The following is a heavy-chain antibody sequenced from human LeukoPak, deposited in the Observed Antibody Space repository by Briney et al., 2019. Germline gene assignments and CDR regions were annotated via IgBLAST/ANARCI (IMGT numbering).Heavy chain of an antibody. CDR1: GYTFTSYG. Sequence: ASVKVSCKASGYTFTSYGISWVRQAPGQGLEWMGWISAYNGNTNYAQKLQGRVTMTTDTSTSTAYMELRSLRSDDTAVYYCARVVRMDLYYYGMDVWGQGTTVTVSS. CDR3: ARVVRMDLYYYGMDV. CDR2: ISAYNGNT. J-gene: IGHJ6*02. V-gene: IGHV1-18*01. D-gene: IGHD3-10*01.